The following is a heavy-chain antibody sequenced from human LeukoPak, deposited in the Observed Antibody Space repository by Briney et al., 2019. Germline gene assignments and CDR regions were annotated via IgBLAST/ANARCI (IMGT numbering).Heavy chain of an antibody. CDR3: ARDLAYSRLDY. CDR2: INPDGNKK. Sequence: GSLRLSCAVSGLTFSNSWMDWVRQAPGKGLAWVASINPDGNKKYSADSVKGRFTISRDNAENSLYLQMNSLRVEDTAFYYCARDLAYSRLDYWGQGMLVTVSS. CDR1: GLTFSNSW. D-gene: IGHD5-18*01. V-gene: IGHV3-7*01. J-gene: IGHJ4*02.